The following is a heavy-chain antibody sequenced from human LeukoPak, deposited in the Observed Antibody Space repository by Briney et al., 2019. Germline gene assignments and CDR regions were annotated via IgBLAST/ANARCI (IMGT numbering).Heavy chain of an antibody. Sequence: GGSPRLSCAASGXTFSSFAMSWVRQAPGKGLEWVSPISGSGGSTFYADSVKGRFTISRDNSKNTLYLQMNSLRAEDTAVYYCAKQGCSGGGCYFDYWGQGTLVTVSS. V-gene: IGHV3-23*01. CDR1: GXTFSSFA. CDR2: ISGSGGST. J-gene: IGHJ4*02. D-gene: IGHD2-15*01. CDR3: AKQGCSGGGCYFDY.